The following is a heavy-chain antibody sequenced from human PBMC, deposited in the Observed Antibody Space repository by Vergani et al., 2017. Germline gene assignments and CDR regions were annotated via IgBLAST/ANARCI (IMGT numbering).Heavy chain of an antibody. CDR3: ARDKGNFDY. Sequence: QVQLVESGGGVVPPGRSLRLSCAASGFTFNQYGMHWVRQAPGKGLEWVAVTWYDGNNKQYADSVKGRFTISRDNSKSTMYLQMNSLRAEDTAVYYCARDKGNFDYWGQGTLVTVSS. J-gene: IGHJ4*02. D-gene: IGHD2/OR15-2a*01. CDR2: TWYDGNNK. CDR1: GFTFNQYG. V-gene: IGHV3-33*01.